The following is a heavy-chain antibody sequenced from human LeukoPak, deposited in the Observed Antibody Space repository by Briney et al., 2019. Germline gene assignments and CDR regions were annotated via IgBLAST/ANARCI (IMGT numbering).Heavy chain of an antibody. Sequence: SVTVSCKASGGTFSSYAISWVRQAPGQGLEWMGGIIPIFGTANYAQKFQGRVTITTDESTSTAYMELSSLRSEDTAVYYCARALRFLEWFPTHDSSGYSYYYYYYYMDVWGKGTTVTVSS. CDR2: IIPIFGTA. V-gene: IGHV1-69*05. CDR1: GGTFSSYA. J-gene: IGHJ6*03. D-gene: IGHD3-22*01. CDR3: ARALRFLEWFPTHDSSGYSYYYYYYYMDV.